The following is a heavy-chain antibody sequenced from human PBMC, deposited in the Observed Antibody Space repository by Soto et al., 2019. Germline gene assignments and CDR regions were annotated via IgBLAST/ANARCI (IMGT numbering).Heavy chain of an antibody. V-gene: IGHV4-61*01. D-gene: IGHD2-15*01. CDR1: GGSVSSGSYS. CDR2: IYYSGST. Sequence: ETLSLTCTVSGGSVSSGSYSWSWIRQPPGKGLEWIGYIYYSGSTNYNPSLKSRVTISVDTSKNQFSLKLSSVTAADTAVYYCARGSRYCSGGSCYSCYYCYYGMDVWGHGTTVTVSS. J-gene: IGHJ6*02. CDR3: ARGSRYCSGGSCYSCYYCYYGMDV.